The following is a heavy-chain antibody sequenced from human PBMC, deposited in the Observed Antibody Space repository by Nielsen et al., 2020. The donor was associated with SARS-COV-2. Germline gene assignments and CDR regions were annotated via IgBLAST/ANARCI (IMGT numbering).Heavy chain of an antibody. Sequence: ASVKVSCKASGYTFTSYAMHWVRQAPGQRLEWMGWINAGNGNTKYSQKFQGRVTITRDTSASTAYMELRSLRSDDTAVYYCASPSYQLLAGYYYYYGMDVWGQGTTVTVSS. D-gene: IGHD2-2*01. CDR3: ASPSYQLLAGYYYYYGMDV. CDR1: GYTFTSYA. CDR2: INAGNGNT. V-gene: IGHV1-3*01. J-gene: IGHJ6*02.